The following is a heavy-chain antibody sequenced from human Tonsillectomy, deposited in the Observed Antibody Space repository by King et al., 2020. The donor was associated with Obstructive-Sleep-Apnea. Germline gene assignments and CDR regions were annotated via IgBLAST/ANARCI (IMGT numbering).Heavy chain of an antibody. Sequence: VQLQESGPGLVKPSETLSLTCTVSGGSISSYSWSWIRQPPGKGLEWIGNIYYSGSTNYNPSLKSRVTISVDTSKNQFSLKLSSVTAADPAVYYCARGPQVTTVTTSYFDYWGQGTLVTVSS. CDR3: ARGPQVTTVTTSYFDY. CDR1: GGSISSYS. D-gene: IGHD4-17*01. CDR2: IYYSGST. V-gene: IGHV4-59*01. J-gene: IGHJ4*02.